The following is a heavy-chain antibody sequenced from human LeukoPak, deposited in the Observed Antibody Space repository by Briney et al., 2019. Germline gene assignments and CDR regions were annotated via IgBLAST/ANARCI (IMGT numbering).Heavy chain of an antibody. CDR2: IYPGDSDT. CDR3: ARARTRSMVTATDL. D-gene: IGHD2-21*02. J-gene: IGHJ4*02. CDR1: GYSFTTYW. Sequence: PGESLKISCKASGYSFTTYWIGWVRRMPGKGLEWMGIIYPGDSDTRYSPSFQDHVTISVDKSITTAYLQWRSLKASDTAIYYCARARTRSMVTATDLWGQGTLVTVSS. V-gene: IGHV5-51*01.